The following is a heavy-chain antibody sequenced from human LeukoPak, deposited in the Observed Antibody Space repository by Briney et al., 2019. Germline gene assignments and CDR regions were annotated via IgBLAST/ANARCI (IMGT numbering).Heavy chain of an antibody. CDR1: GFTFSRNN. J-gene: IGHJ4*02. CDR2: ISSSSSYI. Sequence: GGSLRLSCAASGFTFSRNNMNWVRQAPGKGLEWVSSISSSSSYIYYADSVKGRFTISRDNAKNSLYLQMNSLRAEDMALYYCAKDEHYYGSGSSDYWGQGTLVTVSS. V-gene: IGHV3-21*04. D-gene: IGHD3-10*01. CDR3: AKDEHYYGSGSSDY.